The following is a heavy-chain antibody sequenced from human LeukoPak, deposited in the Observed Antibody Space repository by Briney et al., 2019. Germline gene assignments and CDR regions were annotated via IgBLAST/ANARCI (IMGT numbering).Heavy chain of an antibody. Sequence: GGSLRLSCAASGFTFSRYWMSWVRQAPGKGLEWVAVIKQDGGDKYYEDSEKGRFTICRENEKKSVFVKMNRVRAEDTAVYFCARDHPLTVSTCGYFYFYIYVWGRGTTVTVSS. D-gene: IGHD3-3*01. CDR3: ARDHPLTVSTCGYFYFYIYV. J-gene: IGHJ6*03. V-gene: IGHV3-7*01. CDR1: GFTFSRYW. CDR2: IKQDGGDK.